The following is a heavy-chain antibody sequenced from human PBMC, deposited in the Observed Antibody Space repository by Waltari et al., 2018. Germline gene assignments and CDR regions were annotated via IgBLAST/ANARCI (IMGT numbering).Heavy chain of an antibody. J-gene: IGHJ4*02. CDR2: LRAWDDST. D-gene: IGHD2-21*01. Sequence: EVQLLESGGGLVQPGGSLRLSCGASGFALSRHDMTWVRQAPGKGLAWVSALRAWDDSTYYADSVKGRFTISRDNAKNTLYLQMNSLRAEDTAVYYCARDRDESEPHCGSDCYWDHWGQGTLVTV. CDR1: GFALSRHD. V-gene: IGHV3-23*01. CDR3: ARDRDESEPHCGSDCYWDH.